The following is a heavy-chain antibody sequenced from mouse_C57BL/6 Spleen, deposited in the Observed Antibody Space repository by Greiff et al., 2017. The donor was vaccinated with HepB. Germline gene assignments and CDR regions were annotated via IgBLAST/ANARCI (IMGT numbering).Heavy chain of an antibody. CDR3: ARNWNWDWYFDV. Sequence: QVQLKQSGPGLVQPSQSLSITCTVSGFSLTSYGVHWVRQSPGKGLEWLGVIWSGGSTDYNAAFISRLSISKDNSKSQVFFKMNSLQADDTAIYYCARNWNWDWYFDVWGTGTTVTVSS. J-gene: IGHJ1*03. D-gene: IGHD4-1*01. CDR2: IWSGGST. V-gene: IGHV2-2*01. CDR1: GFSLTSYG.